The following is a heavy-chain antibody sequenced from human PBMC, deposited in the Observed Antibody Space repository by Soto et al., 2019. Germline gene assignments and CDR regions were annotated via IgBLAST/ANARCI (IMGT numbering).Heavy chain of an antibody. Sequence: QVQLQESGPGLVKPSETLSLTCTVSGGSISSYYWSWIQQPPGKGLEWIGYIYYSGSTNYNPSLKSRVTISVDTSKNQFSLKLSSVTAADTAVYYCARGSLWFGELPMEDWGQGTLVTVSS. J-gene: IGHJ4*02. D-gene: IGHD3-10*01. CDR2: IYYSGST. CDR3: ARGSLWFGELPMED. V-gene: IGHV4-59*08. CDR1: GGSISSYY.